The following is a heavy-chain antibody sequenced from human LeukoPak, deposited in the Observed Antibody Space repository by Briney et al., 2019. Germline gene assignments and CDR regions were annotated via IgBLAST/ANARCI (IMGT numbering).Heavy chain of an antibody. CDR1: GFTFSSYG. D-gene: IGHD3-10*01. V-gene: IGHV3-30*18. Sequence: GRSLRLSCAASGFTFSSYGMHWVRQAPGKGLEWVAVISYDGSNKYYADSVKGRFTISRDNSKNTLYLQMNSLRAEDTAVYYCAKDSLVRGVIVHYGMDVWGQGTTVTVSS. CDR3: AKDSLVRGVIVHYGMDV. J-gene: IGHJ6*02. CDR2: ISYDGSNK.